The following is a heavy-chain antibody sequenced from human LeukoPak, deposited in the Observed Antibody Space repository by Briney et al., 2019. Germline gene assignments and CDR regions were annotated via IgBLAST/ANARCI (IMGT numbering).Heavy chain of an antibody. V-gene: IGHV4-59*01. Sequence: PSETLSLTCTVSGGSISSYYWSWIRQPPGKGLEWIGYIYYSGSTNYNPSLKSRVTISVDTSKNQFSLKLSPVTAADTAVYYCARGTSTFDIAAAYYFDYWGQGTLVTVSS. J-gene: IGHJ4*02. CDR2: IYYSGST. CDR3: ARGTSTFDIAAAYYFDY. D-gene: IGHD6-13*01. CDR1: GGSISSYY.